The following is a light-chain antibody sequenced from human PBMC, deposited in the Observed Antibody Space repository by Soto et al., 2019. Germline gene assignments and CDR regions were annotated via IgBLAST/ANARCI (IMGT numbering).Light chain of an antibody. J-gene: IGKJ4*01. CDR3: QQYHSYST. CDR1: QSFTSW. Sequence: DIPMTQSPSTLSASVGDRVTITCRASQSFTSWLAWYQQKPGKAPKLLIYDVSSLESGVPSRFGGSGSGTEFTLTISSLQPDDFATYYCQQYHSYSTFGGGTKVEIK. V-gene: IGKV1-5*01. CDR2: DVS.